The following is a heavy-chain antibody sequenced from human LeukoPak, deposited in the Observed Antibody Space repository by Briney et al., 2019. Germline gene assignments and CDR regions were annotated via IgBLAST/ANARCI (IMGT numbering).Heavy chain of an antibody. D-gene: IGHD6-19*01. CDR1: GFTFSSYA. CDR3: AKRYDSSGWYGNYFDY. CDR2: ISGSGGST. J-gene: IGHJ4*02. V-gene: IGHV3-23*01. Sequence: GGSLRLSCAASGFTFSSYAMSWVRQAPGKGLEWVSAISGSGGSTYYADSVKGRFTISRDNSKNTLYLQMNSLRAEDTAVYYCAKRYDSSGWYGNYFDYWGQGTLVTVSS.